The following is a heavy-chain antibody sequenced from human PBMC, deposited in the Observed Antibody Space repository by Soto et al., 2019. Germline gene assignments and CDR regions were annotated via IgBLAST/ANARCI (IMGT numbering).Heavy chain of an antibody. CDR3: ARAYDSSGYYYDYYGMDV. D-gene: IGHD3-22*01. CDR2: IYPGDSDT. J-gene: IGHJ6*02. V-gene: IGHV5-51*01. CDR1: GYSFTSYW. Sequence: PGESLKISCKGSGYSFTSYWIGWVRQMPGKGLEWMGIIYPGDSDTRYSPSFQGQVTISADKSISTAYLQWSSLKASDTAMYYCARAYDSSGYYYDYYGMDVWGQGTTVTVYS.